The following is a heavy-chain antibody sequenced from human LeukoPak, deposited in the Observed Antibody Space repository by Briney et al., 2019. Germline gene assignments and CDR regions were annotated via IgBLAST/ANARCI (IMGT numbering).Heavy chain of an antibody. CDR1: XXSFDNXW. V-gene: IGHV5-51*01. CDR3: ARHTSALSHDF. CDR2: IYPADSDT. J-gene: IGHJ4*02. Sequence: GESLKIXCXXXXXSFDNXWIAWVRQMPGKGLELMGVIYPADSDTKYSPSLQGQVTISADKSINTAYMQWSSLKASDTAIYYCARHTSALSHDFWGQGTLVTVSS. D-gene: IGHD3-10*01.